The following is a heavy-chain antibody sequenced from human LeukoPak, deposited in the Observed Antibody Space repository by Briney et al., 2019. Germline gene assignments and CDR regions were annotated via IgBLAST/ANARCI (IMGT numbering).Heavy chain of an antibody. V-gene: IGHV1-69*04. CDR2: IIPILGIA. Sequence: ASVTVSCKASGGTFSSYAISWVRQAPGQGLEWMGRIIPILGIANYAQKFQGRVTITADKSTSTAYMELGSLRSEDTAVYYCARDKSPHGIAVAGADYWGQGTLVTVSS. D-gene: IGHD6-19*01. CDR3: ARDKSPHGIAVAGADY. J-gene: IGHJ4*02. CDR1: GGTFSSYA.